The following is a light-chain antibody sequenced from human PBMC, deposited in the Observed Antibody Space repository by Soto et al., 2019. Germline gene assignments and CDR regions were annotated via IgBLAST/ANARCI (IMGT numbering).Light chain of an antibody. J-gene: IGLJ1*01. V-gene: IGLV1-44*01. Sequence: QSVLTQPPSASGTPGQRVTISCSGSSSNIGSNTVNWYQQLPGTAPKRLIYNNNQRPSGAPDRCSGSKSGTSASLAISGRLSEDEADYYCAAWYDSLNGLVFGTGTKVTVL. CDR1: SSNIGSNT. CDR2: NNN. CDR3: AAWYDSLNGLV.